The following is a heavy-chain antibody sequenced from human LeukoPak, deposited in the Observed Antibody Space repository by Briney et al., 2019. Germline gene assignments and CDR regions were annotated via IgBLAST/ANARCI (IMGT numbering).Heavy chain of an antibody. Sequence: SETLSLTCTVSGGSINNYYWSWIRQPPGKGLEWVGYIYYSGSTNYNPSLKSRVTISVDTSKNQFSLKLSSVTAADTAVYYCARDLCTGGSCYSVDYWGQGTLVTVSS. V-gene: IGHV4-59*12. J-gene: IGHJ4*02. CDR3: ARDLCTGGSCYSVDY. CDR2: IYYSGST. D-gene: IGHD2-15*01. CDR1: GGSINNYY.